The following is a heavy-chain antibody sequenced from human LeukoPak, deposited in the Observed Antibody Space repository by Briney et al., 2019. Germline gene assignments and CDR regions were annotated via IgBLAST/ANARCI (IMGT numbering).Heavy chain of an antibody. J-gene: IGHJ4*02. CDR1: GFTFSRHG. D-gene: IGHD4-23*01. V-gene: IGHV3-23*01. CDR2: ISPSGDIK. CDR3: AKELTLVTPDY. Sequence: GGTLRLSCVASGFTFSRHGMNWVRQAPGEGLEWVSGISPSGDIKYYADSVKGRFTISRDISKNTLYLQMNSLRAEDTAVYYCAKELTLVTPDYWGQGTLVTVSS.